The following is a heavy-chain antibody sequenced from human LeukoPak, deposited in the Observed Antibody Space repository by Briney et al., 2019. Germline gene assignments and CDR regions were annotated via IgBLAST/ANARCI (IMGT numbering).Heavy chain of an antibody. J-gene: IGHJ1*01. CDR1: GGSISSSSYH. CDR2: IYYTGST. Sequence: SETLSLTCTVSGGSISSSSYHWGWIRQPPGKGLEWIGSIYYTGSTYYNPSLKSRVTISVDTSKNQFSLKLSSVTAADTAVYYCASSYYDFWSGYYPPAEYFQHWGQGTLVTVSS. CDR3: ASSYYDFWSGYYPPAEYFQH. D-gene: IGHD3-3*01. V-gene: IGHV4-39*01.